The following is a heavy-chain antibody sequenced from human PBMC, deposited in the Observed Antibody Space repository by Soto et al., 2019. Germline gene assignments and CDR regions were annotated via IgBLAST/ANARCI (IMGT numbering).Heavy chain of an antibody. Sequence: QITLKESGPPLVKPTQTLTLTCSFSGFSLSTTGVGVGWIRQSPGKALEWLAIIYWDNDKRYSPSLKSTVTITMYTSKNRVVLTVTHMVPVDTVTYYCAGSLWFGELHWGQGALVTVSS. CDR2: IYWDNDK. CDR1: GFSLSTTGVG. D-gene: IGHD3-10*01. CDR3: AGSLWFGELH. J-gene: IGHJ4*02. V-gene: IGHV2-5*02.